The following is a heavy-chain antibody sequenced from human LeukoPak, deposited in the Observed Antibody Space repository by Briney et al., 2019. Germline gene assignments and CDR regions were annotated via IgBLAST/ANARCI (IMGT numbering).Heavy chain of an antibody. CDR3: AKEFIPESSGFDAFDV. V-gene: IGHV3-48*03. J-gene: IGHJ3*01. CDR1: GFTFSAYE. Sequence: GGSLRLSCAASGFTFSAYEMDSVRQAPGKRPEWVSYISSGGGTRYYAASVRGRFTISRDNAKNSLYLQMNSLRAEDTAVYYCAKEFIPESSGFDAFDVWGQGTMVTVSS. CDR2: ISSGGGTR. D-gene: IGHD3-22*01.